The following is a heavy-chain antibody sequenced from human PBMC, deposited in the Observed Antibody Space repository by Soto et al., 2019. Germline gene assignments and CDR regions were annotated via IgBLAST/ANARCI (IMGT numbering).Heavy chain of an antibody. D-gene: IGHD5-12*01. CDR3: ARVSGYSGPVEVDYYYYYGMDV. Sequence: ASVKVSCKASGYTFITYDISWVRQAPGRGLEWMGWVNPDNGHAGYAQMFQGRVTMTTDTSTSTAYMELRSLRSDDTAVYYCARVSGYSGPVEVDYYYYYGMDVWGQGTTVTVSS. CDR1: GYTFITYD. V-gene: IGHV1-18*01. CDR2: VNPDNGHA. J-gene: IGHJ6*02.